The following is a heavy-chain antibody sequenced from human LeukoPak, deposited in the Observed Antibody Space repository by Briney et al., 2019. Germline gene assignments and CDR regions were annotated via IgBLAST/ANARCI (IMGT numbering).Heavy chain of an antibody. J-gene: IGHJ3*02. CDR3: ARGLSIAAAGTRVAFDI. D-gene: IGHD6-13*01. CDR2: INPNSGGT. Sequence: ASVKVSCKASGFTFNAYYIHWVRQAPGQGLEWMGWINPNSGGTNYAQKFQGRVTMTRDTSISTAYMELSRLRSDDTAVYYCARGLSIAAAGTRVAFDIWGQGTMVTVSS. V-gene: IGHV1-2*02. CDR1: GFTFNAYY.